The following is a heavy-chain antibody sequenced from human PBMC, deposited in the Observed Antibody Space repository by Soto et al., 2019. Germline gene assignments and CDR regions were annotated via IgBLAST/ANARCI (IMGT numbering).Heavy chain of an antibody. CDR2: INPSGGTT. CDR1: GNTFSSYY. D-gene: IGHD3-10*01. J-gene: IGHJ3*02. CDR3: ARPRSPGSGSYADGFAI. V-gene: IGHV1-46*01. Sequence: ASVKVSCKASGNTFSSYYMHWVRQAPGQGLEWMGVINPSGGTTSYAQKFQGRVTMTRDTSTSTVYMEMSSLRSEDTAVYYCARPRSPGSGSYADGFAIWGQGTMVTVSS.